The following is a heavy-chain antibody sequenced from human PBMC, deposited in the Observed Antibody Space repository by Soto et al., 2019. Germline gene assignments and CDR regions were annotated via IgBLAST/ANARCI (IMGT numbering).Heavy chain of an antibody. D-gene: IGHD6-6*01. CDR1: GGTFSSYT. CDR2: IIPILGIA. CDR3: ARDQYSNNWFDL. Sequence: QVQLVQSGAEVKKPGSSVKVSCKASGGTFSSYTISWVRQAPGQGLEWMGRIIPILGIANYAQKFQGRVTITADKSTSTAYMELSSLRSEDTAVYYCARDQYSNNWFDLWGQGTLVTVSS. J-gene: IGHJ5*02. V-gene: IGHV1-69*02.